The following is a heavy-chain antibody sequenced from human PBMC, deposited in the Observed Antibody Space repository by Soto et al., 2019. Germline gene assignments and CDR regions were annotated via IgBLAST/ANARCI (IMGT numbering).Heavy chain of an antibody. D-gene: IGHD3-10*01. CDR3: ARGYYGSEGTEYFQH. Sequence: GGSLRLSCTASGFPFSSYWMHWVRQAPGKGLVWISRSNSDASSTTYADSVKGRFTISRDNAENTLFLQMNSLRVDDTAVYYCARGYYGSEGTEYFQHWGRGTLVTVSS. CDR2: SNSDASST. CDR1: GFPFSSYW. J-gene: IGHJ1*01. V-gene: IGHV3-74*03.